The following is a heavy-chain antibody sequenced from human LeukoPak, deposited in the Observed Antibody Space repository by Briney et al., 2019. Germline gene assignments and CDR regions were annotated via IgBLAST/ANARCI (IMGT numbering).Heavy chain of an antibody. V-gene: IGHV3-9*01. CDR3: AKGRGGSYKGAFDI. CDR2: ISWNSGNI. J-gene: IGHJ3*02. D-gene: IGHD1-26*01. CDR1: GFAFSTYS. Sequence: QAGGSLRLSCAVSGFAFSTYSMNWVRQAPGKGLEWVSGISWNSGNIGYADSVKGRFTISRDNAKNSLYLQMNSLRAEDTALYYCAKGRGGSYKGAFDIWGQGTMVTVSS.